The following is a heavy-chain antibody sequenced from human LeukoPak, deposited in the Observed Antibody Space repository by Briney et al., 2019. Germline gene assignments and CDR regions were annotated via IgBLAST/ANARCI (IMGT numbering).Heavy chain of an antibody. CDR2: ISGSGDNT. D-gene: IGHD3-10*01. CDR1: KFIFSRYA. CDR3: ANIPLSAVRGVISMDV. V-gene: IGHV3-23*01. J-gene: IGHJ6*02. Sequence: GGSLRLSCAVSKFIFSRYAMSWVRQAPGKGLEWVSGISGSGDNTYYADSVKGRFTISRDNSKNTLYLQMNSLRAEDTALYYCANIPLSAVRGVISMDVWGQGTTVTVSS.